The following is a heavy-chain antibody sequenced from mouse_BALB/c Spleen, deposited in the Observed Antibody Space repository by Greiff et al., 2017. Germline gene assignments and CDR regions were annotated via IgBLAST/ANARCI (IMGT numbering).Heavy chain of an antibody. CDR2: ISSGGGST. D-gene: IGHD2-3*01. CDR1: GFAFSSYD. V-gene: IGHV5-12-1*01. CDR3: ARGGYYNRAWFAY. Sequence: EVKLVESGGGLVKPGGSLKLSCAASGFAFSSYDMSWVRQTPEKRLEWVAYISSGGGSTYYPDTVKGRFTISRDNAKNTLYLQMSSLKSEDTAMYYCARGGYYNRAWFAYWGQGTLVTVSA. J-gene: IGHJ3*01.